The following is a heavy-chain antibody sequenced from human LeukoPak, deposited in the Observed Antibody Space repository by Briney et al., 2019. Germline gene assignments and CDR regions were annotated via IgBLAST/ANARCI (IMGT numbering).Heavy chain of an antibody. V-gene: IGHV1-46*01. Sequence: ASVKVSCKASGYTFTSYYMHWVRQAPGQGLEWMGIINPSGGSTSYAQKFQGRVTMTRDMSTSTVYMELGSLRSEDTAVYYCARVAYYYDSSGYYPPAVVGPFDYWGRGTLVTVSS. CDR3: ARVAYYYDSSGYYPPAVVGPFDY. CDR1: GYTFTSYY. D-gene: IGHD3-22*01. CDR2: INPSGGST. J-gene: IGHJ4*02.